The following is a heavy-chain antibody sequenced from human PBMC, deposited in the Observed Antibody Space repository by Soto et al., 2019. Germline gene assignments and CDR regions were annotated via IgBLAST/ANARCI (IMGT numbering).Heavy chain of an antibody. D-gene: IGHD3-22*01. CDR2: INPNSGGT. J-gene: IGHJ4*02. V-gene: IGHV1-2*04. Sequence: ASVKVSCKASGYTFTGYYMHWVRQAPGQGLEWMGWINPNSGGTNYAQKFQGWVSMTRDTSISTAYMELSRLRSDDTAVYYCAREEENYYDSSGYSFDYWGQGTLVTVSS. CDR1: GYTFTGYY. CDR3: AREEENYYDSSGYSFDY.